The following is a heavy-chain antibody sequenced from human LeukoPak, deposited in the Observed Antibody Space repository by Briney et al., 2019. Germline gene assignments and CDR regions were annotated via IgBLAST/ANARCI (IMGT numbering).Heavy chain of an antibody. V-gene: IGHV4-59*01. D-gene: IGHD2-2*02. Sequence: SETLSLTCTVSGGSISSYYWSWIRQPPGKGLEWIGYIYYSGSTNYNPSLKSRVTISVDTSKSQFSLKLSSVTAADTAVYYCARNYGYCSSTSCYTLIDYWGQGTLVTVSS. CDR2: IYYSGST. J-gene: IGHJ4*02. CDR3: ARNYGYCSSTSCYTLIDY. CDR1: GGSISSYY.